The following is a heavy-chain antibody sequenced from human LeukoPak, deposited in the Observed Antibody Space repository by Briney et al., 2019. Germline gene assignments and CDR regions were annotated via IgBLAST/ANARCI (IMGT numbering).Heavy chain of an antibody. Sequence: GGSLRLSCAASGFTFSNYAMNWVRQAPEKGLERVSCSSSGSSTIYYADSVKGRFTISRDNAKDSLFLQMNSLRAEDAAVYYCAKGEQGVDYWGQGTLVTVSS. D-gene: IGHD1/OR15-1a*01. V-gene: IGHV3-48*01. CDR2: SSSGSSTI. CDR1: GFTFSNYA. J-gene: IGHJ4*02. CDR3: AKGEQGVDY.